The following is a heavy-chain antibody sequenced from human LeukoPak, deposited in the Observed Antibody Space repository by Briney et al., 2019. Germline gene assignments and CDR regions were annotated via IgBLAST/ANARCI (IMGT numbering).Heavy chain of an antibody. V-gene: IGHV3-23*01. Sequence: PGGSLRLSCAASGFTFSSYAMSWVRQSTGKGLEWVSSTSGDGGATYYANSVKGRFTISRDNSRNTLYLQMNSLRAAGTAVFYCAKDRPNYYGSNGHYYRRDGDYWGQGTLVTVSS. CDR3: AKDRPNYYGSNGHYYRRDGDY. CDR1: GFTFSSYA. CDR2: TSGDGGAT. D-gene: IGHD3-22*01. J-gene: IGHJ4*02.